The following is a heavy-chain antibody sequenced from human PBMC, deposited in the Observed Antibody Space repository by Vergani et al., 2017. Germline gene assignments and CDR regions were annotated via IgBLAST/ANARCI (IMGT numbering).Heavy chain of an antibody. V-gene: IGHV3-73*01. J-gene: IGHJ6*02. CDR3: TRLAYCGGDCYSDYYYGMDV. CDR2: IRSKANSYAT. CDR1: GFTFSGSA. Sequence: VQLVESGGGLVQPGGSLKLSCAVSGFTFSGSAMHWVRQASGKGLEWVGRIRSKANSYATAYAASVKGRFTISRDDSKNTAYLQMNSLKTEDTAVYYCTRLAYCGGDCYSDYYYGMDVWGQGTTVTVSS. D-gene: IGHD2-21*02.